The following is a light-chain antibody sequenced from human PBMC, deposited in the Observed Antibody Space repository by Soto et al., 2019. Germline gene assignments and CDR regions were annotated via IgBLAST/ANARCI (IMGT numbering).Light chain of an antibody. CDR3: QHFVNSLTWT. J-gene: IGKJ1*01. Sequence: EIVLTQSPDILSLSPGERATLSCRASQNIDTYLDWYQQKPGQSPRLLIFDASSRATGVPDRFSGGGSGTDFTLTISRLEPEDFAVYYCQHFVNSLTWTFGQGTKVDIK. V-gene: IGKV3-20*01. CDR1: QNIDTY. CDR2: DAS.